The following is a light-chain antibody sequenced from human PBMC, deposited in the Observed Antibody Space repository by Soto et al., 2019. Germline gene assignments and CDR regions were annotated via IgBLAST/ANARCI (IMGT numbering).Light chain of an antibody. V-gene: IGKV3-15*01. J-gene: IGKJ2*01. Sequence: EIVMTQSPATLSVSPGERATLSCRASQSVSSNLAWYQQKPGQAPRLLIYDASTRATGIPARFSGSGSGTEFTLTISSLQSEDFGVYFCQQYNDWPPKHTFGQGTKLEIK. CDR3: QQYNDWPPKHT. CDR2: DAS. CDR1: QSVSSN.